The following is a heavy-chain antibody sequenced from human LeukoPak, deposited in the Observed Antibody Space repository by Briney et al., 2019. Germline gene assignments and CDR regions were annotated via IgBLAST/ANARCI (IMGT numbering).Heavy chain of an antibody. CDR3: AKDIFRGYSSGWYNYYYYGMDV. V-gene: IGHV3-9*01. D-gene: IGHD6-19*01. J-gene: IGHJ6*02. CDR2: ISWNSGSI. Sequence: GRSLRLSCAASGFTFDDYAMHWVRQAPGKGLEWVSGISWNSGSIGYADSVKGRFTISRDNAKNSLYLQMNSLGAEDTALYYCAKDIFRGYSSGWYNYYYYGMDVWGQGTTVTVSS. CDR1: GFTFDDYA.